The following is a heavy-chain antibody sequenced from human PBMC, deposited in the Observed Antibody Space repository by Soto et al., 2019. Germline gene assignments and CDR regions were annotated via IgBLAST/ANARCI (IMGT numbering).Heavy chain of an antibody. J-gene: IGHJ4*02. CDR1: GFTFSSYD. V-gene: IGHV3-33*01. CDR2: IWYDGSNK. Sequence: QVQLVESGGGVVQPGRSLRLSCAASGFTFSSYDMHWVRQAPGKGLEWVAVIWYDGSNKYYADSVKGRFTISRDNSKNTLYLQMNSLRAEDTAVYYCAREALRFFDYWGQGTLVTVSS. CDR3: AREALRFFDY. D-gene: IGHD4-17*01.